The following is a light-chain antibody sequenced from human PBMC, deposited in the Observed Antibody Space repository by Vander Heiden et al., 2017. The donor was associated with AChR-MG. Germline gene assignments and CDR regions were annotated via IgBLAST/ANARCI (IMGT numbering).Light chain of an antibody. J-gene: IGKJ4*01. CDR1: QRVSSY. Sequence: EIVLTQSPATLSLSPGERATLSCRASQRVSSYLAGYQQKPGQAPRLLIYDASNRATGIPARFSGSGSGTDFTLTISSLEPEDFAVYYCQQRGNWPLTFGGGTKVEIK. V-gene: IGKV3-11*01. CDR3: QQRGNWPLT. CDR2: DAS.